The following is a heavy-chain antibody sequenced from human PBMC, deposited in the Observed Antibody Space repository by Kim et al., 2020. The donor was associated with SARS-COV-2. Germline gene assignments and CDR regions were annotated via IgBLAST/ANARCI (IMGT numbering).Heavy chain of an antibody. CDR2: ISGSGGST. V-gene: IGHV3-23*01. CDR3: VKDVLVHSGNYFADWFDP. J-gene: IGHJ5*02. Sequence: GGSLRLSCAASGFTFSSYAMSWVRQAPGKGLEWVSAISGSGGSTYYADSVKGRFTISRDNSKNTLYLQMNSLRAEDTAVYYCVKDVLVHSGNYFADWFDPWGQGTMVTVSS. D-gene: IGHD1-26*01. CDR1: GFTFSSYA.